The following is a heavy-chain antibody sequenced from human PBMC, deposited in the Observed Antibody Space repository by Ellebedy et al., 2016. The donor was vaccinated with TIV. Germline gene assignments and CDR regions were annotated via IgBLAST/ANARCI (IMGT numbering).Heavy chain of an antibody. CDR3: ARASGYGSGSYYLDY. CDR1: GFTFSSYA. J-gene: IGHJ4*02. Sequence: GGSLRLXCAASGFTFSSYAMSWVRQAPGKGLEWVSRINSDGSSTSYADSVKGRFTISRDNSKNTLYLQMNSLRAEDTAVYYCARASGYGSGSYYLDYWGQGTLVTVSS. CDR2: INSDGSST. D-gene: IGHD3-10*01. V-gene: IGHV3-74*01.